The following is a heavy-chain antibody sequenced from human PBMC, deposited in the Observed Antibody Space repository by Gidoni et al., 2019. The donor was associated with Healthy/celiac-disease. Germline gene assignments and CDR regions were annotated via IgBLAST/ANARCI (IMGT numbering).Heavy chain of an antibody. D-gene: IGHD6-19*01. CDR2: ISYEERNK. Sequence: QVQLVESGGGEVQPGRSLRLSCAASGFTFRRYAMHWVRQAPGKGLGWVAVISYEERNKYYADSVKGRFTISRGNSKNTLYLQMNSLGAEDTAVYYCARPKYSSGSMSYYFDYWGQGTLVTVSS. CDR3: ARPKYSSGSMSYYFDY. J-gene: IGHJ4*02. CDR1: GFTFRRYA. V-gene: IGHV3-30*04.